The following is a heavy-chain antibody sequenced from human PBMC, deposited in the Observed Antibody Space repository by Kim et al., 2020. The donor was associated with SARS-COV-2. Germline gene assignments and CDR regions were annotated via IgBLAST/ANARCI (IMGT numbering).Heavy chain of an antibody. D-gene: IGHD2-21*01. V-gene: IGHV1-8*01. J-gene: IGHJ6*03. CDR3: ARGHLKSIVVVIAPRPYYYYMDV. Sequence: ASVKVSCKASGYTFTSYDINWVRQATGQGLEWMGWMNPNSGNTGYEQKFQGRVTMTRNTSISTAYMELSSLRSEDTAVYYCARGHLKSIVVVIAPRPYYYYMDVWGKGTTVTVSS. CDR2: MNPNSGNT. CDR1: GYTFTSYD.